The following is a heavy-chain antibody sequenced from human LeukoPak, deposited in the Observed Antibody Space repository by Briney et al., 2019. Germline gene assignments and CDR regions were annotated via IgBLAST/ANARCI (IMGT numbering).Heavy chain of an antibody. CDR1: GFTFSSYA. J-gene: IGHJ4*02. Sequence: GGSLRLSCAASGFTFSSYAMHWVRQAPGKGLEWVAVISYDGSNKYSADSVKGRFTISRDNSKNTLYLQMNSLRAEDTAVYFCARDFGVTNYHFDYWGQGTLVTVSS. CDR2: ISYDGSNK. V-gene: IGHV3-30-3*01. D-gene: IGHD3-16*01. CDR3: ARDFGVTNYHFDY.